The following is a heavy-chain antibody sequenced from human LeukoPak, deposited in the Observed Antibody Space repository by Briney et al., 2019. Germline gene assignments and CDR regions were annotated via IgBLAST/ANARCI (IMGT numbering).Heavy chain of an antibody. Sequence: SETLSLTCAVYGVSFSGYYWSWLRQPPGKELEGFGCVYYSGSTNYNPSLKSRVTISVETTKNQYSLKLSSVTAADTAVYYCARHGYSSGSLAWFDPWGQGTQVTVSS. J-gene: IGHJ5*02. CDR3: ARHGYSSGSLAWFDP. V-gene: IGHV4-59*01. D-gene: IGHD6-19*01. CDR2: VYYSGST. CDR1: GVSFSGYY.